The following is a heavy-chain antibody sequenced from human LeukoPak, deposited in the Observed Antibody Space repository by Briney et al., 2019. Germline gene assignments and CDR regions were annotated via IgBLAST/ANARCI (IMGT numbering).Heavy chain of an antibody. D-gene: IGHD1-26*01. CDR2: IIPIFGTA. Sequence: GASVKVSCKASGGTFSSYAISWVRQAPGQGLEWMGVIIPIFGTANYAQKFQGRVTITADKSTSTAYMELSSLRSEDTAVYYCARGPLGIVGATIADYWGQGTLVTVSS. J-gene: IGHJ4*02. CDR3: ARGPLGIVGATIADY. CDR1: GGTFSSYA. V-gene: IGHV1-69*06.